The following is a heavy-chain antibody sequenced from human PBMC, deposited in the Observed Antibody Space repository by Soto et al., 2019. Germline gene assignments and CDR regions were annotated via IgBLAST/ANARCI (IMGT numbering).Heavy chain of an antibody. CDR3: VKWNGYGVS. J-gene: IGHJ4*02. CDR2: FTGNGGGT. V-gene: IGHV3-23*01. Sequence: EVQLLESGGGSAPPGGSLKLSCTPSGFSITYFGVTWVRQVPGKGLQWVSGFTGNGGGTFYADSVRGRFTISRDYSTNTAFLQMNNLRAEDTAVYYCVKWNGYGVSWGPGTLVSVSS. D-gene: IGHD4-17*01. CDR1: GFSITYFG.